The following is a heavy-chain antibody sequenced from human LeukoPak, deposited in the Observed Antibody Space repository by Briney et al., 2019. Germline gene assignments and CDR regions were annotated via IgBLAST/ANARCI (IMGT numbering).Heavy chain of an antibody. V-gene: IGHV3-30-3*01. CDR1: GFTFSRYA. Sequence: PGGSLRLSCAVSGFTFSRYAVHWVRQAPGKGLEWVAVISYDGSKNADSVKGRFTISRDNSKNTLYLQMTSLRAEDTAVYYCARDSSDYWGQGTLVTVSS. CDR3: ARDSSDY. J-gene: IGHJ4*02. CDR2: ISYDGSK.